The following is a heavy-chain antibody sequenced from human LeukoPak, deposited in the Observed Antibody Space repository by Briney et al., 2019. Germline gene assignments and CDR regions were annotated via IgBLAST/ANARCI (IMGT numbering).Heavy chain of an antibody. CDR1: GYTSTGYY. D-gene: IGHD3-9*01. CDR3: VRRYYDALTGYYPFDH. Sequence: ASVKVSCKASGYTSTGYYMHWVRQAPGQGLEWMGWINPNSGGTNYAQKFQGRVTMTRDTSISTVYMELSRLTSDDTAVFYCVRRYYDALTGYYPFDHWGRGTLVTVSS. CDR2: INPNSGGT. J-gene: IGHJ4*02. V-gene: IGHV1-2*02.